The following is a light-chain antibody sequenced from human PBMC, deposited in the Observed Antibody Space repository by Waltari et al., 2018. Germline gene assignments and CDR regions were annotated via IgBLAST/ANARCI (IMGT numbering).Light chain of an antibody. CDR3: QQSLNTPPT. Sequence: DIQMTQSPSSLSASVGDRVTITCRTSQSISNFLNWYQQKSGKAPKLLISAASSLQSGVSSRFSGSGSGTEFTLTINNLQPEDFATYYCQQSLNTPPTFGQGSRLGIK. CDR2: AAS. CDR1: QSISNF. V-gene: IGKV1-39*01. J-gene: IGKJ5*01.